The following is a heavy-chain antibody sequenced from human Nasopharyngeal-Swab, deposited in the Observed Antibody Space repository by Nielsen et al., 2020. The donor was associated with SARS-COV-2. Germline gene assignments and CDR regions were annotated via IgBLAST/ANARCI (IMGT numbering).Heavy chain of an antibody. CDR2: IYHSGST. Sequence: LRLSCAVSGGSISSGGYSWSWIRQPPGKGLAWIGYIYHSGSTYYNPSLKSRVTISVDRSKNQFSLKLSSVTAADTAVYYCAREKYYYDSSGYYRWFDPWGQGTLVTVSS. V-gene: IGHV4-30-2*01. J-gene: IGHJ5*02. CDR1: GGSISSGGYS. D-gene: IGHD3-22*01. CDR3: AREKYYYDSSGYYRWFDP.